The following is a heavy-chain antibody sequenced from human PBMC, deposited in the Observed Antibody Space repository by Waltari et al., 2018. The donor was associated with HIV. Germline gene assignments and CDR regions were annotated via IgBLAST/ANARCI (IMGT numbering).Heavy chain of an antibody. J-gene: IGHJ4*02. D-gene: IGHD3-22*01. CDR1: GYSMNRGYY. Sequence: QVQLQESGPGLVRPSETLSLTCAVSGYSMNRGYYWGWIRQPPGKGLEWIGTIHHSWSYYYNPSLQSRVTIAVDTSNNRFSLKLSSVTAAETAVYYCARNTYYERSGYDYWGQGNLVTVSS. CDR2: IHHSWSY. V-gene: IGHV4-38-2*01. CDR3: ARNTYYERSGYDY.